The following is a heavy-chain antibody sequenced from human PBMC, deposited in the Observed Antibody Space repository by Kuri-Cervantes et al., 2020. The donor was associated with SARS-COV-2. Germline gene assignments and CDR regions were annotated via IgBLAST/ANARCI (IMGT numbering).Heavy chain of an antibody. CDR3: VKGGGLIAVAVGYYFDY. J-gene: IGHJ4*02. D-gene: IGHD6-19*01. Sequence: GESLEISCAASGFTFSSYAMSWVRQAPGKGLEWVSAISGSGGSTYYADSVKGRFTISRDNSKNTLYLQMSSLRAEDTAVYYCVKGGGLIAVAVGYYFDYWGQGTLVTVSS. CDR2: ISGSGGST. CDR1: GFTFSSYA. V-gene: IGHV3-23*01.